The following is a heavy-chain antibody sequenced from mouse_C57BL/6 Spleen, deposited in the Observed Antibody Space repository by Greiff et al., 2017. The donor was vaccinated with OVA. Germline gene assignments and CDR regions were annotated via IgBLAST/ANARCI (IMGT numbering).Heavy chain of an antibody. J-gene: IGHJ4*01. CDR3: ARRGGNCLYAMDY. Sequence: QVQLQQSGAELVMPGASVKLSCKASGYTFTSYWMHWVKQRPGQGLEWIGEIDPSDSYTNYNQKFKGKSTLTVDKSSSTAYMQLSSLTSEDSAVYYCARRGGNCLYAMDYWGQGTSVTVSS. CDR2: IDPSDSYT. D-gene: IGHD2-1*01. CDR1: GYTFTSYW. V-gene: IGHV1-69*01.